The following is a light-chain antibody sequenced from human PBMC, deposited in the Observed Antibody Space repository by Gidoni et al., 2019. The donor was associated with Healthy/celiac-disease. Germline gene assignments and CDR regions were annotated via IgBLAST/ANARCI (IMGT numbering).Light chain of an antibody. CDR3: QQYNGHPWA. CDR1: QSIGFW. CDR2: QAS. Sequence: DLQLTQSPSTLSASAGDRVTITCRASQSIGFWLAWYRQKPGEAPSLLISQASILQSGVPSRFSGSGSRTEFTLTINNLQPDDFATYFCQQYNGHPWAFGQGTKVEIK. V-gene: IGKV1-5*03. J-gene: IGKJ1*01.